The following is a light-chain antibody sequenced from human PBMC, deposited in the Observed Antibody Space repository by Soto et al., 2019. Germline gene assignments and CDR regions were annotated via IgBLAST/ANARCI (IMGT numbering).Light chain of an antibody. J-gene: IGKJ1*01. CDR1: QSVSID. CDR2: GAS. V-gene: IGKV3-15*01. Sequence: EIVMTQSPATVPVSPGERVTLSCRASQSVSIDLAWYQQKPGQAPRLLIYGASTRVTDIPPSFNGSGSGTEFPLTVSSLQYEDIAVRYCPQSNKWPQAFGQGTKVEI. CDR3: PQSNKWPQA.